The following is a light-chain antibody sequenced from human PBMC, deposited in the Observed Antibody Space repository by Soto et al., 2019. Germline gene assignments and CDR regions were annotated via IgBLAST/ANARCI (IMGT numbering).Light chain of an antibody. V-gene: IGLV2-14*01. CDR3: SSYTSSSTRV. CDR1: SSDVGGYNY. J-gene: IGLJ3*02. Sequence: QSALTQPASVSGSPGQSITISCTGTSSDVGGYNYVSWYQQHPGKAPKLMVYKVSNRPSGDSNCFSGSKSGNTASLTISGLQAEDEAEYYGSSYTSSSTRVFGGGTKLTVL. CDR2: KVS.